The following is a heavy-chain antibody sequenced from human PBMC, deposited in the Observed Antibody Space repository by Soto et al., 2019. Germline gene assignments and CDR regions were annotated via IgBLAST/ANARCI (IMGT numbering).Heavy chain of an antibody. CDR3: ARLAYCGGDCYRGWFYFDY. CDR1: GGSISSGGYY. D-gene: IGHD2-21*02. Sequence: PSETLSLTCTVSGGSISSGGYYWSWIRQHPGKGLEWIGYIYYSGSTYYNPSLKSRVTISVDTSKNQFSLKLSSVTAADTAVYYCARLAYCGGDCYRGWFYFDYWGQGTLVTVSS. J-gene: IGHJ4*02. V-gene: IGHV4-31*02. CDR2: IYYSGST.